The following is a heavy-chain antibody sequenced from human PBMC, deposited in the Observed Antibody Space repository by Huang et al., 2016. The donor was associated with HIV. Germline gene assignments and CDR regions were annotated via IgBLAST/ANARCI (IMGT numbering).Heavy chain of an antibody. CDR1: GGSFSGHY. CDR3: ARMFKYDSGGYWGNDAFDI. J-gene: IGHJ3*02. D-gene: IGHD3-22*01. Sequence: QVQLQQWGAELLKPSETLSLTCAVSGGSFSGHYWTWIRQPPGRGLEWIGEISDCGSTPHNPSLKSRGTISGDTSQSQFSLKLNSVTAADTAIYYCARMFKYDSGGYWGNDAFDIWGQGTMVTVSS. V-gene: IGHV4-34*02. CDR2: ISDCGST.